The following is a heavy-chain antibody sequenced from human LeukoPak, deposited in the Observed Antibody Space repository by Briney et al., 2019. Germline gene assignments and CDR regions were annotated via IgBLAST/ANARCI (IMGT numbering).Heavy chain of an antibody. D-gene: IGHD5-12*01. J-gene: IGHJ4*02. Sequence: GGSLRLSCAASGFTFSSYSMNWVRQAPGKGLEWVSSISSSSSYVYYADSVKGRFTISRDNAKNSLYLQMNSLRAEDTAVYYCARDIVGLRFDYWGQGTLVTVSS. V-gene: IGHV3-21*01. CDR3: ARDIVGLRFDY. CDR1: GFTFSSYS. CDR2: ISSSSSYV.